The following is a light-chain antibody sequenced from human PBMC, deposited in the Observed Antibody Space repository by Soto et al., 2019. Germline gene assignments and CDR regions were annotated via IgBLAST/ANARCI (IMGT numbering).Light chain of an antibody. CDR2: AAS. V-gene: IGKV1-8*01. CDR1: QGISSY. Sequence: AIRMTQSPSPFSASTGDRVTITCRASQGISSYLAWYQQKPGKAPKLLIYAASTLQSGVPSRFSGSGSGTDFTLTISCLQSEAFATYYCQQYYSYPLFTFGPGTKVDIK. J-gene: IGKJ3*01. CDR3: QQYYSYPLFT.